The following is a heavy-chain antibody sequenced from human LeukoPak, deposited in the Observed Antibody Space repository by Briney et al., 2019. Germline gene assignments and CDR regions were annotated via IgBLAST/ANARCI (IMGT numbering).Heavy chain of an antibody. CDR1: GGTFSRYA. CDR3: ARDQEVATIRYFDC. V-gene: IGHV1-69*01. Sequence: GASVNVSCKPAGGTFSRYAISWVRQAAGQGLEWMGVTTPSVGTATYEQNFQGRGTITADESTSTAYMELRRLRSEDTASYYCARDQEVATIRYFDCWGQGTLVTVSS. D-gene: IGHD4-23*01. J-gene: IGHJ4*02. CDR2: TTPSVGTA.